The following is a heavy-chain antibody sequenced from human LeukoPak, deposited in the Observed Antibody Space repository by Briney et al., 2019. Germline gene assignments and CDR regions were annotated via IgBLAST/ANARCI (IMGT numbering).Heavy chain of an antibody. CDR1: GFTVSDNY. V-gene: IGHV3-30*02. CDR2: IRYDGSNK. CDR3: AKDPRLLWFGELYYYYGMDV. D-gene: IGHD3-10*01. J-gene: IGHJ6*02. Sequence: GGSLRLSCAASGFTVSDNYMTWVRQAPGKGLEWVAFIRYDGSNKYYADSVKGRFTISRDNSKNTLYLQMNSLRAEDTAVYYCAKDPRLLWFGELYYYYGMDVWGQGTTVTVSS.